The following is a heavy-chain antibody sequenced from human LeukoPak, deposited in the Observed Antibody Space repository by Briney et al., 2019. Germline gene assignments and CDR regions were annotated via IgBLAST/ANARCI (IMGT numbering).Heavy chain of an antibody. V-gene: IGHV1-69*06. CDR1: GGTFSSYT. D-gene: IGHD3-10*01. J-gene: IGHJ5*02. CDR3: ARVADIWFGERNWFDP. Sequence: SVKVSCKASGGTFSSYTISWVRQAPGQGLEWMGGIIPLFGTPDYAQKFQDRLTITADKSTSTAYMELRSLRSDDTAVYYCARVADIWFGERNWFDPWGQGTLVTVSS. CDR2: IIPLFGTP.